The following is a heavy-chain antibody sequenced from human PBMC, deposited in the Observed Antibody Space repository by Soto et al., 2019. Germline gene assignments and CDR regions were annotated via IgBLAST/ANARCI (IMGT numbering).Heavy chain of an antibody. Sequence: PGGSLRLSCAASGFTFSSYSMNWVRQAPGKGLEWVSYISSSSITIYYADSVKGRFTISRDNAKNSLYLQMNSLRDEDTAVYYCARDYYDSSGYYLYYYYGMDVWGQGPPVTVSS. CDR1: GFTFSSYS. J-gene: IGHJ6*02. CDR2: ISSSSITI. CDR3: ARDYYDSSGYYLYYYYGMDV. D-gene: IGHD3-22*01. V-gene: IGHV3-48*02.